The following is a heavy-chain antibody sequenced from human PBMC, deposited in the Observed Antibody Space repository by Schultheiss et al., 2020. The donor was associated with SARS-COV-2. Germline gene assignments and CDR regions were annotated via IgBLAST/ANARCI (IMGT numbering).Heavy chain of an antibody. V-gene: IGHV1-18*01. Sequence: ASVKVSCKASGYTFTSYGISWVRQAPGQGLEWMGRINPNSGGTNYAQKFQGRVTITADKSTSTAYMELRSLRSDDTAVYYCAREPISTYYDFWSDSNWFDPWGQGTLVTVSS. CDR1: GYTFTSYG. CDR3: AREPISTYYDFWSDSNWFDP. CDR2: INPNSGGT. D-gene: IGHD3-3*01. J-gene: IGHJ5*02.